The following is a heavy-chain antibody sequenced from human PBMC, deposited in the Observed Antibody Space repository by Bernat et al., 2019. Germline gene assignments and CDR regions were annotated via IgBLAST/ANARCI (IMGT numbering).Heavy chain of an antibody. V-gene: IGHV3-7*01. Sequence: EVQLVESGGGLVQPGGSLRLSCAASGFTFSTYWMSWVRQAPGKGLEWVANIKQDGSEKYYVDSVKGRFTISRDNAKNSLHLQMNSLRAEDTAVYYCARLGPQYGDYFDYWGQGTLVTVSS. CDR3: ARLGPQYGDYFDY. J-gene: IGHJ4*02. D-gene: IGHD4-17*01. CDR1: GFTFSTYW. CDR2: IKQDGSEK.